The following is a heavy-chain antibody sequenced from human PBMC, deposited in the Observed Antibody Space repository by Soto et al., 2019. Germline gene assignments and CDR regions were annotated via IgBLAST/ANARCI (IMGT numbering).Heavy chain of an antibody. V-gene: IGHV3-48*03. J-gene: IGHJ4*02. CDR1: GFKFSSYE. Sequence: EVQLEESGGGLVQPGGSLRLACAGSGFKFSSYEMNWVRQAPGKGLEWLSFILHSGAIIYYADSVKGRFTISRDNAKNLLYLHMNTLRVEDTAIYYCATRLSVSYGPRFDQWGQGTLVTVSS. CDR3: ATRLSVSYGPRFDQ. CDR2: ILHSGAII. D-gene: IGHD3-16*01.